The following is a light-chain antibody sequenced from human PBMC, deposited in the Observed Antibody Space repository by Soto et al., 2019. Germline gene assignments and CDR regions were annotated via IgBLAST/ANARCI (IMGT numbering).Light chain of an antibody. Sequence: PQSPSPLYKYVGDRVTATCRASQTIDSWLAWYQQRPRTPPNLLIYQASTLASGVPSRFSGSGSGTEFTLTIIFLQPDDFTPYCSPDSPFLPGPFAQGTNVDI. CDR3: PDSPFLPGP. V-gene: IGKV1-5*03. J-gene: IGKJ1*01. CDR1: QTIDSW. CDR2: QAS.